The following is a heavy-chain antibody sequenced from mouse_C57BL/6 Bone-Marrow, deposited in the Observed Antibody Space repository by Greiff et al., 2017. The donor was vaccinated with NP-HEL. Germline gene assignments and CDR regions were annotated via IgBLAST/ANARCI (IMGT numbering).Heavy chain of an antibody. CDR2: INPSSGYT. J-gene: IGHJ4*01. V-gene: IGHV1-7*01. D-gene: IGHD2-2*01. CDR1: GYTFTSYW. CDR3: ARPPVTGGYAMDY. Sequence: VQLQQSGAELAKPGASVKLSCKASGYTFTSYWMHWVKQRPGQGLEWIGYINPSSGYTKYNQKFKDKATLTVDKSSSPVYMQLSSLTYEDSAVYYCARPPVTGGYAMDYWGQGTSVTVSS.